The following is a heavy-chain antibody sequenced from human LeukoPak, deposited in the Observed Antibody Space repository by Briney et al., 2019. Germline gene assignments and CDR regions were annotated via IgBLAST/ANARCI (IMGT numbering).Heavy chain of an antibody. J-gene: IGHJ5*01. CDR3: VRHDGRGGATMGAFDS. V-gene: IGHV4-39*01. D-gene: IGHD5-12*01. CDR1: AGSFISSSHH. CDR2: VYYGRTT. Sequence: SETLSLTCTVSAGSFISSSHHWGWIRQSPGKGLEWIGTVYYGRTTYYNPSLDGRVTISLDTAANHFSLQLNSVTAADTAVYYCVRHDGRGGATMGAFDSWGQGSLVTVSS.